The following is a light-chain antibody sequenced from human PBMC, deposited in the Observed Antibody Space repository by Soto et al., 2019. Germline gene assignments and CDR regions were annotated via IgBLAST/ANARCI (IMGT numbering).Light chain of an antibody. CDR1: SSDVGGYDY. CDR2: DVS. V-gene: IGLV2-14*03. J-gene: IGLJ2*01. CDR3: SSFTSSITLV. Sequence: QSALTQPASVSGSPGQSITISCTGTSSDVGGYDYVSWYQQHPGKAPKLMIYDVSNRPSGVSDRFSGSKSDNTASLTISGLQAEEEADYYCSSFTSSITLVFGGGTKLTVL.